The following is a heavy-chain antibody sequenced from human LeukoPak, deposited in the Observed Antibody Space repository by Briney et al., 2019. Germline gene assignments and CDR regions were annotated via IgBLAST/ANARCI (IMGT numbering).Heavy chain of an antibody. D-gene: IGHD1-7*01. V-gene: IGHV4-59*01. CDR2: IYYSGST. Sequence: SETLSLTCTVSGGSISSYYWSWIRQPPGKGLEWIGYIYYSGSTNYNPSLKSRVTIAVDTSKNQLSLKLSSVTAADTAVYYCARGTGTTYYFDYWGQGTLVTVSS. CDR3: ARGTGTTYYFDY. J-gene: IGHJ4*02. CDR1: GGSISSYY.